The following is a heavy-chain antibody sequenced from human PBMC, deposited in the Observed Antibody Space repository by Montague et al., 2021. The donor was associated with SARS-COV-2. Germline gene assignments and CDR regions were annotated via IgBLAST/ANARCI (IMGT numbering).Heavy chain of an antibody. CDR1: GGSVSSGSYY. D-gene: IGHD3-9*01. Sequence: SETLSLTCTVSGGSVSSGSYYWSWLRQPPGKGLEWIGYIYYSGSTNYNPSLKSRVTISVDTSKNQFSLKLSSVTAADTAVYYCARDGVLRYFDWLGDRYGMDVWGRGTTVTVSS. CDR3: ARDGVLRYFDWLGDRYGMDV. J-gene: IGHJ6*02. CDR2: IYYSGST. V-gene: IGHV4-61*01.